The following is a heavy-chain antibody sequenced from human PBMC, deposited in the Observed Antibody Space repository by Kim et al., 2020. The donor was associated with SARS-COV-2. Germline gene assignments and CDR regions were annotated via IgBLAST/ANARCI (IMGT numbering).Heavy chain of an antibody. D-gene: IGHD3-22*01. CDR3: SSYANSGSYYFNY. CDR1: GFTFSASA. Sequence: GGSLRLSCAASGFTFSASAIHWVRQASGKGLEWVGRVRTKNNKFATTYGASMTGRFTISRDDSKNTAYLQLNSLKTEDTAIYYCSSYANSGSYYFNYWGQGTLVTVSS. J-gene: IGHJ4*02. V-gene: IGHV3-73*01. CDR2: VRTKNNKFAT.